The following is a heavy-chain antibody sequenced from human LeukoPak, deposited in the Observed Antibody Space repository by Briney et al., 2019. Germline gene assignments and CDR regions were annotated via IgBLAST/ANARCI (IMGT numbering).Heavy chain of an antibody. CDR2: ISAYNGNT. D-gene: IGHD3-3*01. V-gene: IGHV1-18*01. CDR3: ARDSGETQHYDFWSGYSMYYFDY. Sequence: ASVKVSCKASGYTFTSYGISWVRQAPGQGLEWMGWISAYNGNTNYAQKLQGRVTMTTDTSTSTAYMELRSLRSDDTAVYYCARDSGETQHYDFWSGYSMYYFDYWGQGTLVTVSS. J-gene: IGHJ4*02. CDR1: GYTFTSYG.